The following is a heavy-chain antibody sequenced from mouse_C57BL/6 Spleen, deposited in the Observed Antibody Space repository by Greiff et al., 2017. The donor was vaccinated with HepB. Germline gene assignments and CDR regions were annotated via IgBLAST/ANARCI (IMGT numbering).Heavy chain of an antibody. CDR3: ARHLFSWFAY. Sequence: EVMLVESGGGLVKPGGSLKLSCAASGFTFSSYTMSWVRQTPEKRLEWVATISGGGGNTYYPDSVKGRFTISRDNAKNTLYLQMSSLRSEDTALYYCARHLFSWFAYWGQGTLVTVSA. CDR1: GFTFSSYT. J-gene: IGHJ3*01. CDR2: ISGGGGNT. V-gene: IGHV5-9*01.